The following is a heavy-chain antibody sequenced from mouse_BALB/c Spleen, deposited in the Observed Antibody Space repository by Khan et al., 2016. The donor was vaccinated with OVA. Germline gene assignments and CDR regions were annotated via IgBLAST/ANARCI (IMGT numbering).Heavy chain of an antibody. V-gene: IGHV2-6-5*01. CDR1: GFSLTDYA. Sequence: VQLQESGPGLVAPSQSLSITCTVSGFSLTDYAVSWIRQPPGKGLEWLGVIWVNGSKYYNSVLKPRLSISKDNSKSQVFLKMNSLQTDDTAMYFCARDPPYYSMDYWGQGTSVTVSS. CDR2: IWVNGSK. J-gene: IGHJ4*01. CDR3: ARDPPYYSMDY.